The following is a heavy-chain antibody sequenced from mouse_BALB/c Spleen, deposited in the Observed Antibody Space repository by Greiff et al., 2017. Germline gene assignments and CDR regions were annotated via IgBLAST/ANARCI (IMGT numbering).Heavy chain of an antibody. Sequence: EVQLQQSGAELVKPGASVKLSCTASGFNIKDTYMHWVKQRPEQGLEWIGRIDPANGNTKYDPKFQGKATITADTSSNTAYLQLSSLTSEDTAVYYCAYGNYFDYWGQGTTLTVSS. J-gene: IGHJ2*01. CDR2: IDPANGNT. V-gene: IGHV14-3*02. CDR3: AYGNYFDY. CDR1: GFNIKDTY. D-gene: IGHD2-1*01.